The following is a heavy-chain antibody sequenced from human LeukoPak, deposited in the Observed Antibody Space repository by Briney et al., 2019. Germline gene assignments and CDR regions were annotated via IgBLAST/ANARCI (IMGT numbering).Heavy chain of an antibody. D-gene: IGHD6-19*01. V-gene: IGHV1-18*01. J-gene: IGHJ5*02. Sequence: ASVKVSCKASGYTFTNYGITWVRQAPGQGLEWMGWISGYNGNTNYAQKVQGRVTMTTDTFTSTAYMEVRSLRSDDTAVYYCARDHDSSGWYGGWFDPWGQGTLVTVSS. CDR2: ISGYNGNT. CDR3: ARDHDSSGWYGGWFDP. CDR1: GYTFTNYG.